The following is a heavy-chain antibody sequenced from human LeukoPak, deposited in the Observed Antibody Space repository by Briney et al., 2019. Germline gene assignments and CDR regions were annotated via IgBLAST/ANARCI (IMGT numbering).Heavy chain of an antibody. D-gene: IGHD2-2*01. CDR3: ASREYCSITSCSFDAYDI. V-gene: IGHV1-46*01. Sequence: ASVKVSCKASGYTLTRYRIHWVRQAPGQGLEWMGITHPSGGSTSYAQKFQGRVTMTRDTSTSTVYMELSSLRSEDTAVYYCASREYCSITSCSFDAYDIWGQGTMVTVSS. J-gene: IGHJ3*02. CDR2: THPSGGST. CDR1: GYTLTRYR.